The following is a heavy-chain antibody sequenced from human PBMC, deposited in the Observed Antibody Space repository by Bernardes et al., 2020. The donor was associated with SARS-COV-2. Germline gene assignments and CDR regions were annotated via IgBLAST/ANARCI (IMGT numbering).Heavy chain of an antibody. Sequence: SEPLSLTCTVSGGSISSYYWNWIRQPPGKGLEWIGNIYYSGSTNYNPSLKSRVTISVDTSKNQFSLKLSSVTAADTAVYYCARGVGYSNYAFWGQGTLVTVSS. V-gene: IGHV4-59*01. D-gene: IGHD4-4*01. CDR2: IYYSGST. J-gene: IGHJ4*02. CDR3: ARGVGYSNYAF. CDR1: GGSISSYY.